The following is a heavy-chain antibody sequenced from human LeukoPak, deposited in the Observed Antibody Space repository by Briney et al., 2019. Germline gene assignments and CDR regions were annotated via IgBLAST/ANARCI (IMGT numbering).Heavy chain of an antibody. CDR2: ISSSSSYI. CDR1: GFTFSSYS. V-gene: IGHV3-21*01. CDR3: ARENHVSGRTNAFDI. Sequence: GGSLRLSCAASGFTFSSYSMNWVRQAPGKGLEWVSSISSSSSYIYYADSVKGRFTISRDNAKNSLYLQMNSLRAEDTAVYYCARENHVSGRTNAFDIWGQGTMVTVSS. J-gene: IGHJ3*02. D-gene: IGHD3-10*01.